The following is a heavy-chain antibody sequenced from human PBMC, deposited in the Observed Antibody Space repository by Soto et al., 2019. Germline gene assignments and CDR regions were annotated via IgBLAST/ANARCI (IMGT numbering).Heavy chain of an antibody. CDR1: GGSFSDTY. Sequence: SETLSLTCAVYGGSFSDTYWNWFRQPPGKGLEWIGEINHNTNTNYNPSLKSRVTISVDTSKNQFSLKLSSVTAADTAVYYCARHVPYCSDTSHCAYGMDVWGQGTTVTVS. D-gene: IGHD2-2*01. CDR2: INHNTNT. CDR3: ARHVPYCSDTSHCAYGMDV. J-gene: IGHJ6*02. V-gene: IGHV4-34*01.